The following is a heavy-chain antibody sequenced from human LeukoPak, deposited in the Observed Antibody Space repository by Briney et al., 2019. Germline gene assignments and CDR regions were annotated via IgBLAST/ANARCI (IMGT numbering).Heavy chain of an antibody. J-gene: IGHJ4*02. Sequence: GWSLRLSCATSGFTVSSNYMSWVRQAPGKGLEWVSVIYCGGSTYYADSVKGRFTISRDNSKNTLYLQMNSLRAEDTAVYYCARSTYYDFWSGLLYDYWGQGTLVTVSS. CDR1: GFTVSSNY. D-gene: IGHD3-3*01. CDR3: ARSTYYDFWSGLLYDY. V-gene: IGHV3-53*01. CDR2: IYCGGST.